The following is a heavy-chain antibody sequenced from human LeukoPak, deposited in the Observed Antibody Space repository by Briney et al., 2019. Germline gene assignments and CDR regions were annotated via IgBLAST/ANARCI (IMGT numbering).Heavy chain of an antibody. Sequence: GGSLRLSCAASGFTFSSYAMSWVRQAPGKGLEWVSAISGSGGSTYYADSVKGRFTISRGNSKNTLYLQMNSLRAEDTAVYYCAKDQYGSGSYYLAYWGQGTLVTVSS. J-gene: IGHJ4*02. CDR2: ISGSGGST. CDR3: AKDQYGSGSYYLAY. D-gene: IGHD3-10*01. CDR1: GFTFSSYA. V-gene: IGHV3-23*01.